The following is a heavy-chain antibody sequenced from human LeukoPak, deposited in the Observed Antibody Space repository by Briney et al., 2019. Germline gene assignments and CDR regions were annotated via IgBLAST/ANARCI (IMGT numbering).Heavy chain of an antibody. V-gene: IGHV4-59*01. CDR2: ISYSGST. J-gene: IGHJ3*02. CDR1: GVSISSDF. D-gene: IGHD1-26*01. CDR3: ARAGRWEGRPHAFDI. Sequence: PSETLSLTCTVSGVSISSDFWSWIRQPPGKGLEWIGYISYSGSTNYNPSLNSRVTISVGTSKSQFSLKLTSVTAADTALYYCARAGRWEGRPHAFDIWGRGTMVTVSS.